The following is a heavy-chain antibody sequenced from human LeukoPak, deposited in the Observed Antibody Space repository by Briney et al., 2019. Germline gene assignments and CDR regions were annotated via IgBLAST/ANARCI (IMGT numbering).Heavy chain of an antibody. J-gene: IGHJ4*02. CDR2: MNPNSGNT. CDR3: AIKGGSDYGDYIFGY. Sequence: GASVKVSCKASGYTFTSYDINWVRQATGQGLEWMGWMNPNSGNTGYAQKFQGRVTMTRDTSTSTVYLELSSLRSEDTAVYYCAIKGGSDYGDYIFGYWGQGTLVTVSS. D-gene: IGHD4-17*01. V-gene: IGHV1-8*01. CDR1: GYTFTSYD.